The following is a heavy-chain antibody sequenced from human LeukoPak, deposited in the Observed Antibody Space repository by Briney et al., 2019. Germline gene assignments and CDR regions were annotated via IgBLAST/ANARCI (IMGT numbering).Heavy chain of an antibody. CDR2: VSNSVDYI. Sequence: GGSLRLSCAASGFSFSIYMMSWVRQAPGEGREWGSSVSNSVDYIHYADSVKGRFTISRGTSTTSLYLQMNSLRAEDMAVYYCARALIGYYFDYWGQGTMVTVSS. J-gene: IGHJ4*02. V-gene: IGHV3-21*06. D-gene: IGHD2-8*01. CDR3: ARALIGYYFDY. CDR1: GFSFSIYM.